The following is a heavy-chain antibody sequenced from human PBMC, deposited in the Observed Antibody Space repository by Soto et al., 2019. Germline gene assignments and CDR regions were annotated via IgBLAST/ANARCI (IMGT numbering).Heavy chain of an antibody. CDR1: GYTFTGDD. J-gene: IGHJ4*02. CDR2: MNPNSGNT. D-gene: IGHD1-26*01. Sequence: QAQLVQSGAEVKKPGASVKVSCKASGYTFTGDDINCVRQATGQGLEWMGWMNPNSGNTGYAQNFQGRVTMTRDNSITTAYMELTSLRDDDSAVYNCAGEKVGTTGIDFWGQGTLVTVSS. CDR3: AGEKVGTTGIDF. V-gene: IGHV1-8*01.